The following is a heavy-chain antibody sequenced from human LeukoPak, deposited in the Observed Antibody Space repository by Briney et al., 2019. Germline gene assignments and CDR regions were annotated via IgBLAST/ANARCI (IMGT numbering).Heavy chain of an antibody. J-gene: IGHJ6*02. Sequence: PSQTLSLTCTVSGGSISSGDYYWSWIRQPPGKGLEWIGYIYYSGSTYYNPSLKSRVTISVDTSKNQFSLKLSSVTAADTAVYYCARVDLVRGYYGMDVWGQGTTVTVSS. V-gene: IGHV4-30-4*01. D-gene: IGHD3-10*01. CDR1: GGSISSGDYY. CDR3: ARVDLVRGYYGMDV. CDR2: IYYSGST.